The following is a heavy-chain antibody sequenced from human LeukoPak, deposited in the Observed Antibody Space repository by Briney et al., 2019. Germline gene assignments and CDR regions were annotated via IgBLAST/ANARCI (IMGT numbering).Heavy chain of an antibody. CDR3: AITSIAARTPVDY. J-gene: IGHJ4*02. V-gene: IGHV3-48*03. CDR2: IRSSGSTI. Sequence: GGSLRLSCAASGFTFSSYEMNWVRQAPGKGLEWVSYIRSSGSTIYYADSVKGRFTISRDNAKNSLYLQMNSLRAEDTAVYYCAITSIAARTPVDYWGQGTLVTVSS. CDR1: GFTFSSYE. D-gene: IGHD6-6*01.